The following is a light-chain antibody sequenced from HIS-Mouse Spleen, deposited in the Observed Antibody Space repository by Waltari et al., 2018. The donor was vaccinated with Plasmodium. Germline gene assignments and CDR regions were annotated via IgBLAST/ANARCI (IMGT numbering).Light chain of an antibody. CDR1: ALPKKY. CDR2: EDS. V-gene: IGLV3-10*01. Sequence: SYELTQPPSVSVSPGQTARITCSGDALPKKYAYWYQQKSGQAPLLVIYEDSKRPPGIPWRFSGSSSGTMATLTISGAQVEDEADYYCYSTDSSGNHRVFGGGTKLTVL. CDR3: YSTDSSGNHRV. J-gene: IGLJ3*02.